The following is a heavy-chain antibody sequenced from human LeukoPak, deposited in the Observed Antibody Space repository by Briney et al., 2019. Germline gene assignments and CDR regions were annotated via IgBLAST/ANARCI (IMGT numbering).Heavy chain of an antibody. CDR3: ARRYCSSTSCYSDEYFQH. CDR2: INPNSGGT. V-gene: IGHV1-2*02. Sequence: GASVKVSCKASGYTFTSYDINWVRQATGQGLEWMGWINPNSGGTNYAQKFQGRVTMTRDTSISTAYMELSRLRSDDTAVYYCARRYCSSTSCYSDEYFQHWGQGTLVTVSS. J-gene: IGHJ1*01. CDR1: GYTFTSYD. D-gene: IGHD2-2*01.